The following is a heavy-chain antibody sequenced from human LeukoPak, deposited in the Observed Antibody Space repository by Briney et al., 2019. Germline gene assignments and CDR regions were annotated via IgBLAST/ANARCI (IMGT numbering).Heavy chain of an antibody. CDR2: ISGSGRST. CDR3: AKASIPMIYYYFDY. Sequence: XXQAPGKGXEWVSAISGSGRSTYYADSVQGRFTISRDNSKSTLYLQMRGLRAEDTAVYYCAKASIPMIYYYFDYWGQGSLVTVSS. D-gene: IGHD3-22*01. J-gene: IGHJ4*02. V-gene: IGHV3-23*01.